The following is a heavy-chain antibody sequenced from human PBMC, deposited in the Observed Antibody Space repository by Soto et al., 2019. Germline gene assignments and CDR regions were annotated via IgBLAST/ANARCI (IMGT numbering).Heavy chain of an antibody. Sequence: QAQLMQSGADVKKPGSSVKVSCKASGGTFSGYAISWVRQAPGQGLEWMGGIIPILGITNYAQKFQGRITIAADESTGTVYMDLRSLRSEDTVVYYCARDPRSITGTTSSEDFQHWGQGTLVSVSS. J-gene: IGHJ1*01. CDR3: ARDPRSITGTTSSEDFQH. CDR1: GGTFSGYA. CDR2: IIPILGIT. V-gene: IGHV1-69*01. D-gene: IGHD1-20*01.